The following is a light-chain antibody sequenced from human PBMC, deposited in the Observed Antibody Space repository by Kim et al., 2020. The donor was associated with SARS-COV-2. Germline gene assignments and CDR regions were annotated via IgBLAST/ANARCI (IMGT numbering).Light chain of an antibody. CDR1: ESVVHHDGNTY. V-gene: IGKV2-24*01. CDR2: QIS. J-gene: IGKJ2*01. Sequence: EIVMTQTPLASPVTLGQPASISCRSSESVVHHDGNTYLSWFQQRPGQPPRLLMYQISNRISGVPDRFSGTGAGTDFTLKITRVEAEDVATYYCMQATLFPHTFGQGTKLEI. CDR3: MQATLFPHT.